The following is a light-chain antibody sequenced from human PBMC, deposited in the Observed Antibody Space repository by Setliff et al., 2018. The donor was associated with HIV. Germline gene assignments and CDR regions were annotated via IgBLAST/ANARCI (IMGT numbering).Light chain of an antibody. CDR1: SSDVGSYNL. Sequence: QSALTQPASVSGSPGQSITISCTGTSSDVGSYNLVSWYQQHPGKAPKVLIYEVSKWPSGVSNRYSGSKSGNTASLTVSGLQAEDECDYFCCSGGGTNTYVFGTGTKVTVL. V-gene: IGLV2-23*02. J-gene: IGLJ1*01. CDR2: EVS. CDR3: CSGGGTNTYV.